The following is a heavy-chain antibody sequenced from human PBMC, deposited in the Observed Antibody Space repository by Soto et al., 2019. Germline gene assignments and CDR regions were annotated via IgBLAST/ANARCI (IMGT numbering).Heavy chain of an antibody. Sequence: PGGSLRLSCAASGLTFSSYAMSWVRQTPERGLECVSAISNSGGSRYYADSVKGRFTISRDNSKNMLYLQVNSLRAEDTAVYYCAKSFGDGYYFDYWGKGTLVTVSS. CDR2: ISNSGGSR. CDR1: GLTFSSYA. D-gene: IGHD2-21*01. V-gene: IGHV3-23*01. J-gene: IGHJ4*02. CDR3: AKSFGDGYYFDY.